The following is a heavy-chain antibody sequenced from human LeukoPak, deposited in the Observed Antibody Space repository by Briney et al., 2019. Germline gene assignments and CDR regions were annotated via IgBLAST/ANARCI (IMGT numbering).Heavy chain of an antibody. V-gene: IGHV3-23*01. J-gene: IGHJ4*02. CDR2: ISGSGGTT. D-gene: IGHD6-6*01. Sequence: GGSLRLSCAASGFTFSSYAMNWVRQAPGKGLEWVSVISGSGGTTYYADSVKGRFTISRDNSKNTLHLQMNSLRAEDTAVYYCAKGLARLLDYWGQGTLVTVSS. CDR3: AKGLARLLDY. CDR1: GFTFSSYA.